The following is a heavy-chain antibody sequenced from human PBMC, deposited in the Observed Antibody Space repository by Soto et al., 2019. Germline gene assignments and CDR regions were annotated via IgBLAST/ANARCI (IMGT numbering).Heavy chain of an antibody. CDR1: GFSFSTSV. CDR2: ISHDEGIK. CDR3: AREDVSSGYAGTFRH. V-gene: IGHV3-30*04. Sequence: QVQLVESGGGVVQPGRSLRLSCTASGFSFSTSVMQWVRHAPGEGLEWVAAISHDEGIKFYADSVKGRFTISRDNPTNTLYLQMNRLRSEDTAVYYCAREDVSSGYAGTFRHWGQGTLVAVSS. J-gene: IGHJ1*01. D-gene: IGHD3-22*01.